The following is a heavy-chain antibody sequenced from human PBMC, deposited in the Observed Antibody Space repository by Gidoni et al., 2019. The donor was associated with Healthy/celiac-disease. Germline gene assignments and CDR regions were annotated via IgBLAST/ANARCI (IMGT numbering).Heavy chain of an antibody. Sequence: EVQLVESGGGLVQPGGSLRLSCEASGFTFSSYWTRWVRHAPGKGLEWVANIKQDGSEKYYVDSVKGRFTISRDNAKNSLYLQMNSLRAEDTAVYYCARDDGYCSGGSCSTFDAFDIWGQGTMVTVSS. CDR3: ARDDGYCSGGSCSTFDAFDI. CDR1: GFTFSSYW. D-gene: IGHD2-15*01. J-gene: IGHJ3*02. V-gene: IGHV3-7*03. CDR2: IKQDGSEK.